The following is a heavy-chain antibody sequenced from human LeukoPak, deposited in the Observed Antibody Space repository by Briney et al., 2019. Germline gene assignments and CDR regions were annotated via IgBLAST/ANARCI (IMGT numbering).Heavy chain of an antibody. D-gene: IGHD5-18*01. CDR2: IYPGDSET. CDR1: GYSFTSYW. CDR3: ARRAYYSYGTYYFDY. J-gene: IGHJ4*02. Sequence: GESLKISCKGSGYSFTSYWIGWVRQMPGKGLEWMGIIYPGDSETRYSPSFQGQVTISADKSISTAYLQWSSLKASDTAMYYCARRAYYSYGTYYFDYWGQGTLVTVSS. V-gene: IGHV5-51*01.